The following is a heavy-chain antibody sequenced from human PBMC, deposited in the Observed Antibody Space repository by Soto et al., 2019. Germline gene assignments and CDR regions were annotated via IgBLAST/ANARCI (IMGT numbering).Heavy chain of an antibody. CDR1: GFTFSDYY. J-gene: IGHJ5*02. D-gene: IGHD2-15*01. V-gene: IGHV3-11*06. CDR2: ISSSSSYT. Sequence: GGSLRLSCAASGFTFSDYYMSWIRQAPGKWLEWVSYISSSSSYTNYADSVKGRFTISRDNAKNSLYLQMNSLRAEDTAVYYCARQYCSGGSCYSGGWFDPWGQGXLVTVSS. CDR3: ARQYCSGGSCYSGGWFDP.